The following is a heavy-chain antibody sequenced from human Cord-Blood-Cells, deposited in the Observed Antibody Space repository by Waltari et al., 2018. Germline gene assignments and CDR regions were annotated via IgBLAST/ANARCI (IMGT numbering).Heavy chain of an antibody. CDR3: ARISSITGSDY. CDR2: INHSGST. Sequence: QVQLQQWGAGLLKPSETLSLTCAVYGGSFSVYYWSWIRQPPGKGLEWMGEINHSGSTNHNPSLKSRVTISVDTSKNQFSLKLSSVTAADTAVYYCARISSITGSDYWGQGTLVTVSS. D-gene: IGHD5-12*01. J-gene: IGHJ4*02. V-gene: IGHV4-34*01. CDR1: GGSFSVYY.